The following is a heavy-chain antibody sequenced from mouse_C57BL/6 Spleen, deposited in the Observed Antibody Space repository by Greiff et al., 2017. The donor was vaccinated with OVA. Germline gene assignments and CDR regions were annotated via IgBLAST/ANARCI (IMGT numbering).Heavy chain of an antibody. CDR2: IYPGSGNT. CDR1: GYSFTSYY. V-gene: IGHV1-66*01. Sequence: QVQLKQSGPELVKPGASVKISCKASGYSFTSYYIHWVKQRPGQGLEWIGWIYPGSGNTKYNEKFKGKATLTADTSSSTAYMQLSSLTSEDSAVYYCARAYGGFDYWGQGTTLTVSS. D-gene: IGHD1-1*02. J-gene: IGHJ2*01. CDR3: ARAYGGFDY.